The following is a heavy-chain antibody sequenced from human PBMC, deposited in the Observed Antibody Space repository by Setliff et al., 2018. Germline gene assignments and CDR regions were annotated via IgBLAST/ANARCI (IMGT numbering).Heavy chain of an antibody. CDR1: GYTFVGYY. CDR3: AREPYDYIGGSYRSPYFDH. Sequence: GASVKVSCKASGYTFVGYYLHWVRQAPGQGLEWMGWINPKTGGTNYAQKFQGRVTTTRDASINTAFMHLSSLKSDDMAVYYCAREPYDYIGGSYRSPYFDHWGQGALVTVSS. J-gene: IGHJ4*02. CDR2: INPKTGGT. V-gene: IGHV1-2*02. D-gene: IGHD3-16*02.